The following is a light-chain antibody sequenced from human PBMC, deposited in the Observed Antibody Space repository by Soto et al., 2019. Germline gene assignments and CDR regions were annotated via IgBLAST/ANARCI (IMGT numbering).Light chain of an antibody. J-gene: IGKJ5*01. V-gene: IGKV3-15*01. CDR1: QGVTTN. CDR3: QQYKNLHL. CDR2: DGS. Sequence: EIVMTQSPATLSVSPGARATLSCRAGQGVTTNFAWYQQHSGQSPRLLIYDGSTRATCVPARFSVSEFGTEFTSTISSLQSEDFSVYYGQQYKNLHLVGQGTPLEI.